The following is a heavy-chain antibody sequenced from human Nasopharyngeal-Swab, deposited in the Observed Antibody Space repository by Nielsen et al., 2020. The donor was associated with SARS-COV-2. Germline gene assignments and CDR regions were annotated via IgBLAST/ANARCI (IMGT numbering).Heavy chain of an antibody. CDR1: GFTFNDYY. CDR2: ISSSGSTI. CDR3: ATDYYDSSGAHGVFDY. Sequence: GESLKISCAASGFTFNDYYMSWIRQAPGKGLEWVSYISSSGSTIYYADSVKGRFTISRDNAKNSLYLQMNSLRAEDTAVYYCATDYYDSSGAHGVFDYWGQGTLVTVSS. J-gene: IGHJ4*02. V-gene: IGHV3-11*01. D-gene: IGHD3-22*01.